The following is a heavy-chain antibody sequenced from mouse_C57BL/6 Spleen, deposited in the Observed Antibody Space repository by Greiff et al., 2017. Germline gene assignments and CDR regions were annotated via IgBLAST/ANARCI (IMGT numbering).Heavy chain of an antibody. D-gene: IGHD2-4*01. CDR3: TRGYDYDGYFDY. CDR1: GYTFTDYE. V-gene: IGHV1-15*01. J-gene: IGHJ2*01. CDR2: IDPETGGT. Sequence: LVESGAELVRPGASVTLSCKASGYTFTDYEMHWVKQTPVHGLEWIGAIDPETGGTAYNQKFKGKAILTADKSSSTAYMELRSLTSEDSAVYYCTRGYDYDGYFDYWGQGTTLTVSS.